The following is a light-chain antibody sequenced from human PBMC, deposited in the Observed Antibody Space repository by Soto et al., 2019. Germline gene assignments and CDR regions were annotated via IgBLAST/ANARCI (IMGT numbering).Light chain of an antibody. Sequence: SVLTQPASVSGSPGQSITISCTVTSIDVGGYNYVSWYQQHPGKAPKLMIYEVSNRPSGVSNRFSGSKSGNTASLTISGLQAEDEADYYCSSYTSSSTYVFGTGTKVTVL. CDR2: EVS. CDR3: SSYTSSSTYV. V-gene: IGLV2-14*01. J-gene: IGLJ1*01. CDR1: SIDVGGYNY.